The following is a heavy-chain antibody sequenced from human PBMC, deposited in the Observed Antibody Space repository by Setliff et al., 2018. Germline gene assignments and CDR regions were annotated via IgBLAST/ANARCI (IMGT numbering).Heavy chain of an antibody. D-gene: IGHD2-2*01. CDR3: ARLKGSSTRYYYYGMDV. V-gene: IGHV3-30-3*01. Sequence: GGSLRLSCAASGFTFSSYAMHWVRQAPGKGLEWVAVTSYDGSNKYYADSVKGRFTISRDNSKNTLYLQMNSQRAEDTAVYYCARLKGSSTRYYYYGMDVWGQGTTVTV. J-gene: IGHJ6*02. CDR1: GFTFSSYA. CDR2: TSYDGSNK.